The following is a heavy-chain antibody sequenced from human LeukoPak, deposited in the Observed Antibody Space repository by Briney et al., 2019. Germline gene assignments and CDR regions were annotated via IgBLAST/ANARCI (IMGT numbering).Heavy chain of an antibody. V-gene: IGHV3-23*01. J-gene: IGHJ4*02. D-gene: IGHD3-22*01. CDR3: ATDREGDPSCYYLV. CDR1: GFNFGNYG. Sequence: GGSLRLSCTASGFNFGNYGMSWVRQAPGKGLEWVSGLSDAGVRIFYADSVRGRFTVSRDNSKNTLYLQMDSLRAEDTAVYYCATDREGDPSCYYLVGGQGTLITVSS. CDR2: LSDAGVRI.